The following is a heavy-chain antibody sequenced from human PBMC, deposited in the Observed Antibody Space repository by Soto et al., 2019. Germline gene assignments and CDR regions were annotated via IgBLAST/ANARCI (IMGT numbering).Heavy chain of an antibody. CDR3: ARESSSGWYLDY. J-gene: IGHJ4*02. Sequence: GSLRLSCAASGFTLSSYAMHWVRQAPGKGLEWVAVISYDGSNKYYADSVKGRFTISRDNSKNTLYLQMNSLRAEDTAVYYCARESSSGWYLDYWGQGTLVTVSS. CDR2: ISYDGSNK. V-gene: IGHV3-30-3*01. D-gene: IGHD6-19*01. CDR1: GFTLSSYA.